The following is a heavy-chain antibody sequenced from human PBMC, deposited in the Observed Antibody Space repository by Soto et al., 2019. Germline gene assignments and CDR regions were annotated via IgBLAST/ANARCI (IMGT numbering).Heavy chain of an antibody. CDR3: ARGAGDFSGPDSFDS. V-gene: IGHV4-59*01. Sequence: QVQLQESGPRLVKSSETLSLVCSVSGDSIIRSFWGWIRQSPGKGLEYTGYISDSGVTDYDPSLMSRVTISVDTSKNQCSLKLTSVTAADTAMYYCARGAGDFSGPDSFDSWGQGTRVTVSS. D-gene: IGHD3-10*01. CDR1: GDSIIRSF. J-gene: IGHJ3*02. CDR2: ISDSGVT.